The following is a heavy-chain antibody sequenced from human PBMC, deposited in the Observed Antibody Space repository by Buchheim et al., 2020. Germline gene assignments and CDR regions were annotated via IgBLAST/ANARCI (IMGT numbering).Heavy chain of an antibody. V-gene: IGHV3-43D*03. CDR1: GFTFDDYA. J-gene: IGHJ4*02. CDR2: ISWDGGST. D-gene: IGHD3-22*01. Sequence: EVQLVESGGVVVQPGGSLRLSCAASGFTFDDYAMHWVRQAPGKGLEWVSLISWDGGSTYYADSVKGRFTLSRDNSKNSLYLQMNSLRAEDTALYYCAKAKEKYYYDSSGYFDYWGQGTL. CDR3: AKAKEKYYYDSSGYFDY.